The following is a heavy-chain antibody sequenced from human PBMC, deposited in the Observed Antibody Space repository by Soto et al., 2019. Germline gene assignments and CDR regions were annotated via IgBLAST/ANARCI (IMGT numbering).Heavy chain of an antibody. Sequence: EVRLVESGGGLVQPGGSLRLSCAAFGFTYRSYDMHWVRHVPGKGLEWVSSLGGAGAREYAGSVRGRFSISRDNAKNCLYLQMDSLRIADTAVYYCTRATFGVGMDLWGQGTPVTVSS. CDR1: GFTYRSYD. CDR3: TRATFGVGMDL. V-gene: IGHV3-13*01. CDR2: LGGAGAR. D-gene: IGHD3-10*01. J-gene: IGHJ6*02.